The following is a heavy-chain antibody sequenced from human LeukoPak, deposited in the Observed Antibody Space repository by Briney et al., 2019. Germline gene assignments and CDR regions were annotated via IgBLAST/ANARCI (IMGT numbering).Heavy chain of an antibody. CDR2: INHSGST. V-gene: IGHV4-34*01. CDR3: ARDRGHGDNYFDH. Sequence: SETLSLTCAVCGGSFSGYYWSWIRQPPRKGLEWIGEINHSGSTNYNPSLKSRVTISVDTSKNQFSLKLSSVTAADTAVYYCARDRGHGDNYFDHWGQGTLVTVSS. D-gene: IGHD4-17*01. CDR1: GGSFSGYY. J-gene: IGHJ4*02.